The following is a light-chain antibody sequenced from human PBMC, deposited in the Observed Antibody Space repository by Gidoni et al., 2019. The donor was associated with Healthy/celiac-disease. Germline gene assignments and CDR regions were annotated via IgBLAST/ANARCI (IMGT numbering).Light chain of an antibody. J-gene: IGKJ5*01. CDR3: RQSYNTPPIT. CDR1: QSISSY. CDR2: AAS. Sequence: DIQISQSPSSLSASVGDRVTITCRASQSISSYLNWYQQNPGKDPKLLIYAASSLQSGVPSRRSGSGSGTEFTLTISSLQPEDFATYYCRQSYNTPPITFGQGTKLEIK. V-gene: IGKV1-39*01.